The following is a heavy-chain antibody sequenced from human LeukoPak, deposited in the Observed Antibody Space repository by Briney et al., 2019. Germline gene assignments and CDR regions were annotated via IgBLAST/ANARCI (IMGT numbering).Heavy chain of an antibody. V-gene: IGHV3-23*01. J-gene: IGHJ6*02. CDR2: ISGGGGST. CDR1: GFSFSSYA. Sequence: GGSLRLSCAASGFSFSSYAMSWVRQAPGKGLEWVSAISGGGGSTYYADSVKGRFTISRDNSKDTLYLQMNSLRAEDTAVYYCAKDSSSSNYYYGLDVWGQGTTVTVSS. D-gene: IGHD6-6*01. CDR3: AKDSSSSNYYYGLDV.